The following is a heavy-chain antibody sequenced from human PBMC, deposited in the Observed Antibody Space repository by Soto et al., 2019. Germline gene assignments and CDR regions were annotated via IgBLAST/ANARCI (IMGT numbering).Heavy chain of an antibody. V-gene: IGHV3-30*18. D-gene: IGHD6-19*01. J-gene: IGHJ4*02. CDR1: GFTFSSYS. Sequence: PGGSLRLSCAASGFTFSSYSMNWVRQAPGKGLEWVAVISYDRSNKYYADSVKGRFTISRDNSKNTLYLQMNSLRAEDTAVYYCAKDLSWHGLAVAGPFDYWGQGTLVTVSS. CDR3: AKDLSWHGLAVAGPFDY. CDR2: ISYDRSNK.